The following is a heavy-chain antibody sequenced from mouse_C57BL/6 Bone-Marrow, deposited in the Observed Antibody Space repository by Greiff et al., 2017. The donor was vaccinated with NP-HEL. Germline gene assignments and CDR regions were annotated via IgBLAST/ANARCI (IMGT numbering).Heavy chain of an antibody. CDR2: IYPGSGST. Sequence: QVQLQQPGAELVKPGASVKMSCKASGYTFTSYWITWVKQRPGQGLEWIGDIYPGSGSTNYNEKFKSKATLTVDTSSSTAYMQLSSLTSEDSAVYYCAREGGSITTVVSFDYWGQGTTLTVSS. CDR3: AREGGSITTVVSFDY. V-gene: IGHV1-55*01. J-gene: IGHJ2*01. CDR1: GYTFTSYW. D-gene: IGHD1-1*01.